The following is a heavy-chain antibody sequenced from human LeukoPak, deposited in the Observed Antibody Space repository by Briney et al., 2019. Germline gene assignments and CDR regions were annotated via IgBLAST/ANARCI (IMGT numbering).Heavy chain of an antibody. Sequence: GGSLRLSCAASGFTFDDYAMHWVRQAPGKGLEWVSGISWNSGSIGYADSVKGRFTISRDNAKNSLYLQMNSLRAEDTALYYCAKGLWFGEFHPCDYWGQGTLVTVSS. D-gene: IGHD3-10*01. CDR2: ISWNSGSI. CDR3: AKGLWFGEFHPCDY. J-gene: IGHJ4*02. V-gene: IGHV3-9*01. CDR1: GFTFDDYA.